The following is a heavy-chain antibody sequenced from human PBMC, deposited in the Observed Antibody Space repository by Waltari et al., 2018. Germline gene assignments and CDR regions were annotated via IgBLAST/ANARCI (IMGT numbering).Heavy chain of an antibody. CDR1: GYTFTGYY. CDR3: AVEFSVYGKYSSSPNWVDP. Sequence: QVQLVQSGAEVKKPGASVKVSCKASGYTFTGYYMHWVRQAPGKRIEWMGRMNPNSGVTNYAQKFQGGVTMTRDTSISTAYMELSRLRSDEPAVYYCAVEFSVYGKYSSSPNWVDPWGQGTLVTVSS. D-gene: IGHD6-13*01. CDR2: MNPNSGVT. J-gene: IGHJ5*02. V-gene: IGHV1-2*06.